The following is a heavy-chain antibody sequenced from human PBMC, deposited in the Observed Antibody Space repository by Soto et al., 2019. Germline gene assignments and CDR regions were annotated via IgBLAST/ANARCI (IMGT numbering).Heavy chain of an antibody. Sequence: QLQLQESGPGLVTPSETLSLTCIVSGASISSSGYHWGWIRQPPGKGLEWIGSIFPSGSTYYNPSLHSRVAISEDMSKNQFSLRLSSVTASDTAVYFRARHRGPAGPNYWGQGTLVTVSS. CDR1: GASISSSGYH. V-gene: IGHV4-39*01. CDR3: ARHRGPAGPNY. CDR2: IFPSGST. J-gene: IGHJ4*02. D-gene: IGHD3-10*01.